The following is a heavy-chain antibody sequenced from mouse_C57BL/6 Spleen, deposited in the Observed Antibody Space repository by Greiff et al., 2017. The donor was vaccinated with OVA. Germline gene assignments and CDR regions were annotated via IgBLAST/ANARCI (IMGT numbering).Heavy chain of an antibody. CDR1: GFSFNTYA. CDR3: VRHGDYRYAMDY. CDR2: IRSKSNNYAT. J-gene: IGHJ4*01. V-gene: IGHV10-1*01. Sequence: GGGLVQPKGSLKLSCAASGFSFNTYAMNWVRQAPGKGLEWVARIRSKSNNYATYYADSVKDRFTISRDDSESMLYLQMNNLKTEDTAMYYCVRHGDYRYAMDYWGQGTSVTVSS. D-gene: IGHD2-4*01.